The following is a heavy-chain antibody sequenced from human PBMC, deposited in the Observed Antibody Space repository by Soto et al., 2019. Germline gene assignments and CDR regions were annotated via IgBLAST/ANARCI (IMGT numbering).Heavy chain of an antibody. CDR2: IYPGDSDT. V-gene: IGHV5-51*01. D-gene: IGHD3-3*01. CDR1: GYSFTSYW. Sequence: PGESLKISCKGSGYSFTSYWIGWVRQMPGKGLEWMGIIYPGDSDTRYSPSFQGHVTISADKSISTAYLQWSSLKASDTAMYYCARTPYYDFWSGYSTNWFDPWGQGTLVTVSS. CDR3: ARTPYYDFWSGYSTNWFDP. J-gene: IGHJ5*02.